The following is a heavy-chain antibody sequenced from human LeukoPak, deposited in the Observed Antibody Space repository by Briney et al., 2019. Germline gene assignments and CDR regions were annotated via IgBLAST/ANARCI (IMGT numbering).Heavy chain of an antibody. CDR2: IKQDGSEK. Sequence: QPGGSLRLSCAASGFTFSNFGMSWVRQAPGKGLEWVANIKQDGSEKYYVDSVKGRFTISRDNAKNSLYLQMNSLRAEDTAVYYCARAGRKSRGVDLVRKKETGYYYYMDVWGKGTTVTVSS. D-gene: IGHD3-10*02. V-gene: IGHV3-7*01. J-gene: IGHJ6*03. CDR3: ARAGRKSRGVDLVRKKETGYYYYMDV. CDR1: GFTFSNFG.